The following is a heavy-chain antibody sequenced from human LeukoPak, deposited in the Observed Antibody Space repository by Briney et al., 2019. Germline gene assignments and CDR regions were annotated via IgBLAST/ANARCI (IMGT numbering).Heavy chain of an antibody. CDR1: GYTFTSYG. Sequence: ASVKVSCKASGYTFTSYGISWVRQAPGQGLEWMGWISAYNGNTNYAQKLQGRVTMTTDTTTSTAYMELRRLRSDDTAVYYCARGPPRIAAARVKYYMDVWGKGTTVTISS. J-gene: IGHJ6*03. CDR2: ISAYNGNT. V-gene: IGHV1-18*01. CDR3: ARGPPRIAAARVKYYMDV. D-gene: IGHD6-13*01.